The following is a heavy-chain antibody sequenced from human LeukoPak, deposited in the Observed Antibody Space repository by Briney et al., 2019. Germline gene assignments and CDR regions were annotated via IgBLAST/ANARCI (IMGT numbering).Heavy chain of an antibody. Sequence: GASVKVSCKASGGTFSSYAISWVRQAPGQGLKWMGGIIPIFGTANYAQKFQGRVTITADESTSTAYMELSSLRSEDTAVYYCARVTEYYYDSSGYYFDYWGQGTLVTVSS. D-gene: IGHD3-22*01. CDR3: ARVTEYYYDSSGYYFDY. J-gene: IGHJ4*02. CDR1: GGTFSSYA. V-gene: IGHV1-69*13. CDR2: IIPIFGTA.